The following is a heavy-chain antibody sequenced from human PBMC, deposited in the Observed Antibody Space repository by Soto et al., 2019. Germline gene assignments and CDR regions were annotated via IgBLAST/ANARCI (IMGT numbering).Heavy chain of an antibody. V-gene: IGHV1-18*01. J-gene: IGHJ3*02. Sequence: QVQLVQSGAEVKKPGASVKVSCKASGYTFTSYGISWVRQAPGQGLEWMGWISAYNGNTNYAQKLQGRVTMTTDTATSTAYMELRSLRSDDTAVYCCARDSGRITMIVVVTPDAFDIWGQGTMVTVSS. CDR1: GYTFTSYG. D-gene: IGHD3-22*01. CDR3: ARDSGRITMIVVVTPDAFDI. CDR2: ISAYNGNT.